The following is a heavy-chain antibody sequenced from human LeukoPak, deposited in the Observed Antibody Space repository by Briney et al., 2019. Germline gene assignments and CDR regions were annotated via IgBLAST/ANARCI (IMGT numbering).Heavy chain of an antibody. J-gene: IGHJ4*02. D-gene: IGHD5-18*01. V-gene: IGHV3-11*06. CDR1: GFTFSDYY. CDR3: ARSGYSYDPVYFDY. Sequence: GESLRLFCAASGFTFSDYYMSWIRQAPGKGLEWVSSISSSSSYIYYADSVKGRFTISRDNAKNSLYLQMNSLRAEDTAVYYCARSGYSYDPVYFDYWGQGTLVTVSS. CDR2: ISSSSSYI.